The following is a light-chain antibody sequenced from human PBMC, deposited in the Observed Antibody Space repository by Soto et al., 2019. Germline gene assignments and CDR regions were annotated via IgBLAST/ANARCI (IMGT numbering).Light chain of an antibody. CDR1: SGHSSYI. J-gene: IGLJ3*02. CDR3: ETWDFNTRV. CDR2: LEGSGSY. V-gene: IGLV4-60*02. Sequence: QSVLTQSSSASASRGSSVKLTCTLSSGHSSYIIAWHQQQPGKAPRYLMKLEGSGSYNKGSGVPDRFSGSSSGADRYLTISNLQFEDEADYYCETWDFNTRVFGGGTKLTVL.